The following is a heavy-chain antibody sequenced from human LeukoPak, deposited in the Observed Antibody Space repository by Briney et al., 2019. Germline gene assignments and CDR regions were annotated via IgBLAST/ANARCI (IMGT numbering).Heavy chain of an antibody. D-gene: IGHD6-13*01. J-gene: IGHJ4*02. Sequence: ASVKVSCKASGYTFTSYYMHWVRQAPGQGLEWMGVINPSGGSTNYAQKFQGRVTMTRDTSMSTDYMELSSLRSDDTAVYYCARDPISADGKPLDYWGQGTLVTVSS. CDR2: INPSGGST. V-gene: IGHV1-46*01. CDR3: ARDPISADGKPLDY. CDR1: GYTFTSYY.